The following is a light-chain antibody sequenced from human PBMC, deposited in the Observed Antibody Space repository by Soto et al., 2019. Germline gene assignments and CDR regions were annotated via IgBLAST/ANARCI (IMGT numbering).Light chain of an antibody. J-gene: IGKJ5*01. CDR2: ESS. CDR1: QGISTL. Sequence: ATQLTQSTSSLSASVGDRVTITCRASQGISTLLAWYQQKPGKAPKVLIYESSLLQSGIPSRFSGSGSGTDFTLTISSLQPEDFATYYCQHFKSCPITFGQGTRLEIK. CDR3: QHFKSCPIT. V-gene: IGKV1-13*02.